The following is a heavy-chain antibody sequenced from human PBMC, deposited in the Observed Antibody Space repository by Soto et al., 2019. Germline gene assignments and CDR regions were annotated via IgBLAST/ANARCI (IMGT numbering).Heavy chain of an antibody. D-gene: IGHD5-18*01. CDR2: IDPSDSYT. CDR1: GYSFTSYW. CDR3: ARGIQLWLENWFDP. V-gene: IGHV5-10-1*01. Sequence: LGESLKISCKGSGYSFTSYWISWVRQMPGKGLEWMGRIDPSDSYTNYSPSFQGHVAISADKSISTAYLQWSSLKASDTAMYYCARGIQLWLENWFDPWGQGTLVTVSS. J-gene: IGHJ5*02.